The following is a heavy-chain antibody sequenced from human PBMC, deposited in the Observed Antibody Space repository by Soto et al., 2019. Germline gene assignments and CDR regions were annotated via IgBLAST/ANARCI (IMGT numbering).Heavy chain of an antibody. Sequence: LRLSYAASGFSFRNYGMHWVRRVPGKGLEWVSGISWHSGTIGYADSVRGRFTISRDNAKNSLYLQMNSLRPEDTALYYCVKEKLYSNYEYYFDSWGQGTLVTVSS. D-gene: IGHD4-4*01. V-gene: IGHV3-9*01. J-gene: IGHJ4*02. CDR2: ISWHSGTI. CDR3: VKEKLYSNYEYYFDS. CDR1: GFSFRNYG.